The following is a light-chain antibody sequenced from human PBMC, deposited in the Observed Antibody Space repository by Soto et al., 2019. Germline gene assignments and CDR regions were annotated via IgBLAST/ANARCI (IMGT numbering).Light chain of an antibody. V-gene: IGKV1-39*01. CDR2: AAS. Sequence: DIQMTQSPPSLSASVGDRLTITCRASQGISTYLNWYRQKPGKAPELLIYAASSLQSGVPPRFSGSGSATDFTLTIGSLQPEDSATYYCQQGFTTPWTFGQGTKVEIK. CDR3: QQGFTTPWT. CDR1: QGISTY. J-gene: IGKJ1*01.